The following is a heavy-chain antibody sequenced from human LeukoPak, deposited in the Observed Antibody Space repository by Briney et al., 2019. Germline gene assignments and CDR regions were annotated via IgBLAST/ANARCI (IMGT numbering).Heavy chain of an antibody. D-gene: IGHD5-12*01. CDR2: INHSGST. J-gene: IGHJ6*02. Sequence: SETLSLTCAVYGGSFSGYYWSWIRQPPGKGLEWIGEINHSGSTNYNPSLKSRVTISVDTSKNQFSLKLSSVTAADTAVYYCARGYSGYDRREYYYYYGMDVWGQGTTVTVSS. V-gene: IGHV4-34*01. CDR1: GGSFSGYY. CDR3: ARGYSGYDRREYYYYYGMDV.